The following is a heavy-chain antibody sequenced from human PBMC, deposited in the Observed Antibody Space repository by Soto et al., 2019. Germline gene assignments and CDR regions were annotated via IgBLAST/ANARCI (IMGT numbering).Heavy chain of an antibody. CDR1: GYTFTSYD. V-gene: IGHV1-8*01. D-gene: IGHD2-15*01. Sequence: ASVKVSCKASGYTFTSYDINWVRQATGQGLEWMGWMNPNSGNTGYAQKFQGRVTMTRNTSISTAYMELSSLRSEDTAVYYCARGADCSGGSCYLPSWFDPWGQGTLVTVSS. J-gene: IGHJ5*02. CDR3: ARGADCSGGSCYLPSWFDP. CDR2: MNPNSGNT.